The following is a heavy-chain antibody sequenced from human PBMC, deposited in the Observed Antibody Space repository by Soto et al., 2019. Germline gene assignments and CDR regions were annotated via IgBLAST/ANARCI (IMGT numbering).Heavy chain of an antibody. D-gene: IGHD6-6*01. Sequence: TGGSLRLSCAASEFTFSTYAMTWVRQAPGRGLQWVATISDSGDITYYADSVKGRFTISRDNSRNTLYLQMNNLRAEDTALYYCAKPWCPSITDRPPRFDDWGRGTLVTVSS. J-gene: IGHJ4*02. CDR2: ISDSGDIT. CDR3: AKPWCPSITDRPPRFDD. CDR1: EFTFSTYA. V-gene: IGHV3-23*01.